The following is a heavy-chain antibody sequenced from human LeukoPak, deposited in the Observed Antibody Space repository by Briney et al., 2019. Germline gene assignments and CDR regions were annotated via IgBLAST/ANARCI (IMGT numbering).Heavy chain of an antibody. D-gene: IGHD6-6*01. J-gene: IGHJ4*02. V-gene: IGHV3-11*01. Sequence: GGSLRPSCAASGFTFSDYYMSWIRQAPGKGLEWASYISSSGSTIYYADSVKGRFTISRDNAKNSLYLQMNSLRAEDTAVYYCARTQGSIAARYFDYWGQGTLVTVSS. CDR3: ARTQGSIAARYFDY. CDR2: ISSSGSTI. CDR1: GFTFSDYY.